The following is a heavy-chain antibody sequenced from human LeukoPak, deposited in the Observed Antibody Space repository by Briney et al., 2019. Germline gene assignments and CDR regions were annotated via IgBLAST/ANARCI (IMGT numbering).Heavy chain of an antibody. CDR2: IYTSGST. D-gene: IGHD3-22*01. J-gene: IGHJ1*01. Sequence: SETLSLTCTVSGGSISSDSYYWSWIRQPAGKGLEWIGRIYTSGSTIYNPSLKSRVTMSVDTSKNQFSLKLSSVTAADTAVYYCARGGYYESSGYYEYFQHWGQGTLVTVSS. CDR3: ARGGYYESSGYYEYFQH. CDR1: GGSISSDSYY. V-gene: IGHV4-61*02.